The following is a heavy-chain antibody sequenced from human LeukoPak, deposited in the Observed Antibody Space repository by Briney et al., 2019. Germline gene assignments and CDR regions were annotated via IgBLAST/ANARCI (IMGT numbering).Heavy chain of an antibody. J-gene: IGHJ4*02. CDR2: ITASSTAI. D-gene: IGHD6-19*01. CDR3: ARKPAVAGTWYFDY. CDR1: GFTFNTYT. V-gene: IGHV3-21*01. Sequence: GGSLRLSCAASGFTFNTYTMNWVRQAPGKGLEWVSSITASSTAIYYADSVKGRFTISRDNAKNSLYLQMNSLRAEDTAVYYCARKPAVAGTWYFDYWGQGTLVTVSS.